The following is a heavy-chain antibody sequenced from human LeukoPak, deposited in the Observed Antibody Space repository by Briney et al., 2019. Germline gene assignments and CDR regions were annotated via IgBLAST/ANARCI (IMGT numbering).Heavy chain of an antibody. V-gene: IGHV4-39*01. CDR3: ARSRWSLYYFDY. Sequence: SETLSLTCTVSGGSISSRNYYWGWIRQPPGKGLEWIGSIYYSGSTYYNPSLKSRVTISVDTSKNQFSLKLSSVTAADTAVYYCARSRWSLYYFDYWGQGTLVTVSS. D-gene: IGHD4-23*01. J-gene: IGHJ4*02. CDR2: IYYSGST. CDR1: GGSISSRNYY.